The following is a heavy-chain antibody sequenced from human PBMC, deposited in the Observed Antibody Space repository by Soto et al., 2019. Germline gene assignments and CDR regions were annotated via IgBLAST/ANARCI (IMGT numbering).Heavy chain of an antibody. CDR3: ARRYGWLYFDH. D-gene: IGHD6-19*01. Sequence: SETLSLTCTVSGDSISSSNYFWGWIRQPPGKGLEWIGTIFYSGSTYYNPSLKSRVTISVDTSKNQFSLRLTSVTAADTALYYCARRYGWLYFDHWGQGSLVTVSS. J-gene: IGHJ4*02. CDR2: IFYSGST. CDR1: GDSISSSNYF. V-gene: IGHV4-39*01.